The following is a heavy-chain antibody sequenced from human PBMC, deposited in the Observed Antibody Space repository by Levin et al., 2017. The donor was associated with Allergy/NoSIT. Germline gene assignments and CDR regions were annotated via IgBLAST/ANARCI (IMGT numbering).Heavy chain of an antibody. D-gene: IGHD6-13*01. CDR1: GFTFSSYG. CDR2: IWYDGSNK. Sequence: LSLTCAASGFTFSSYGMHWVRQAPGKGLEWVAVIWYDGSNKYYADSVKGRFTISRDNSKNTLYLQMNSLRAEDTAVYYCARAALRYSSSWYGFDYWGQGTLVTVSS. J-gene: IGHJ4*02. CDR3: ARAALRYSSSWYGFDY. V-gene: IGHV3-33*01.